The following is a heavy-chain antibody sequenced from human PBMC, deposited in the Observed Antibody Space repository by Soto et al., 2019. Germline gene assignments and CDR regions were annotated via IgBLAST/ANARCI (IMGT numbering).Heavy chain of an antibody. Sequence: GASVKASSKVSGYIFSSYGSTWVRQAPGQGLEWLGWISAYNGNAYSAQKFQGRVTMTTDPSTSTAYMELTSLRSDDTAIYYCARAYHEAFDIWGQGTMVTVSS. V-gene: IGHV1-18*01. D-gene: IGHD2-2*01. CDR3: ARAYHEAFDI. J-gene: IGHJ3*02. CDR2: ISAYNGNA. CDR1: GYIFSSYG.